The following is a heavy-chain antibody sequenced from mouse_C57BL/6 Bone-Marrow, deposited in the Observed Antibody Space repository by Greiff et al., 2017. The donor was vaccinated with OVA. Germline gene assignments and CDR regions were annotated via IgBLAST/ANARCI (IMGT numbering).Heavy chain of an antibody. V-gene: IGHV1-82*01. Sequence: VQLQESGPELVKPGASVKISCKASGYAFSSSWMNWVKQRPGTGLEWIGRIYPGDGDTNYNGKFKGKATLTADKSSSTAYMQLSSLTSEDSAVYFCARLYYGSSFFAYWGQGTLVTVSA. J-gene: IGHJ3*01. CDR1: GYAFSSSW. CDR2: IYPGDGDT. CDR3: ARLYYGSSFFAY. D-gene: IGHD1-1*01.